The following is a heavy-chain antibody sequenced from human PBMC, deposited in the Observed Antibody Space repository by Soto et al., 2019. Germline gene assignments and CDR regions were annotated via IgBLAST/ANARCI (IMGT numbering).Heavy chain of an antibody. V-gene: IGHV1-8*01. J-gene: IGHJ4*02. D-gene: IGHD2-2*01. CDR3: ASCPQNCITTSPCCLYFDY. CDR1: GYTFNSYE. Sequence: ASVKVSCKASGYTFNSYESNWVRQATEQGFEYLGWMNPNSGNTGYVKKFQGRVTLTRDTSASTAYMELSSLRSEDTAVYYCASCPQNCITTSPCCLYFDYWGQGTQVTVSS. CDR2: MNPNSGNT.